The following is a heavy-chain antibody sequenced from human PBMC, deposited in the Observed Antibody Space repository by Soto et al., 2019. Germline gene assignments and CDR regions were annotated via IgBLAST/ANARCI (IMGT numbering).Heavy chain of an antibody. J-gene: IGHJ4*02. Sequence: QVQLVDSGGGVVQPGRSLRLSCAASGFSFSTYGMHWVRQAPGKGLEWVAVMSYDGRNRYYADSVKGRFTISRDNSKNSLFLQINSLRAEDTAVYFCAKPYSNSWYYFDYWGQGTLVTVSS. V-gene: IGHV3-30*18. D-gene: IGHD6-13*01. CDR2: MSYDGRNR. CDR1: GFSFSTYG. CDR3: AKPYSNSWYYFDY.